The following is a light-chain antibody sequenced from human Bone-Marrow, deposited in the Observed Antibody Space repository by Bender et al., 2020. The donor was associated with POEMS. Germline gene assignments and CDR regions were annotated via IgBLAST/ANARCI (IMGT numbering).Light chain of an antibody. CDR2: DVS. Sequence: QSAMTQPASVSGSPGQSITISCTGSSSDVGGYNYVSWYQQHPGKAPKLMIYDVSNRPSGVSARFSGSKSGKTASLTISGLQPEDEADYYCCSYAGSGMIFGGGTKLTVL. CDR1: SSDVGGYNY. J-gene: IGLJ2*01. CDR3: CSYAGSGMI. V-gene: IGLV2-14*03.